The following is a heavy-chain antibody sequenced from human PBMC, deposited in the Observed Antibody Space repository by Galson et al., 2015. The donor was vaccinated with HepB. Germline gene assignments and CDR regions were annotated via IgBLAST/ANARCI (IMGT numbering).Heavy chain of an antibody. Sequence: VKVSCKVSGYTFSDYYIHWVQQAPGKGLEWMGLVAPKDGETVYAEKFQGRVTITADTSADTAFVELSSLRSEDTAVYYCAAAPAYGDDAFDIWGQGTMVTVSS. V-gene: IGHV1-69-2*01. J-gene: IGHJ3*02. CDR1: GYTFSDYY. CDR2: VAPKDGET. CDR3: AAAPAYGDDAFDI. D-gene: IGHD4-17*01.